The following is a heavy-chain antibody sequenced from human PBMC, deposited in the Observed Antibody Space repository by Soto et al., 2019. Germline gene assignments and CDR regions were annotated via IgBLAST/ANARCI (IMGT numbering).Heavy chain of an antibody. CDR1: GGSISSYY. J-gene: IGHJ3*02. CDR3: ATRLRVRGVDDAFDI. V-gene: IGHV4-59*08. D-gene: IGHD3-10*01. Sequence: SETLSLTCTVSGGSISSYYWSWIRQPPGKGLEWIGYIYYSGSTNYNPSLKSRVTISVDTSKNQFSLKLSSVTAADTAVYYCATRLRVRGVDDAFDIWGQGTMVTVSS. CDR2: IYYSGST.